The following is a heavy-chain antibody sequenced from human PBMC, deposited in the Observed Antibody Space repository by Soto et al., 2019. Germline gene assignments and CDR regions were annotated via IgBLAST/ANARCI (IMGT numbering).Heavy chain of an antibody. Sequence: XGSLILSCAASGFTVSSNYMSWVRQAPGKGLEWVSVIYSGGSTYYADSAKGRFTIPRDNSKNTLYLQMNSLRAEDTAVYYCARLSSGWTAFDYWGQGTLVTVSS. J-gene: IGHJ4*02. D-gene: IGHD6-19*01. CDR3: ARLSSGWTAFDY. CDR2: IYSGGST. CDR1: GFTVSSNY. V-gene: IGHV3-53*01.